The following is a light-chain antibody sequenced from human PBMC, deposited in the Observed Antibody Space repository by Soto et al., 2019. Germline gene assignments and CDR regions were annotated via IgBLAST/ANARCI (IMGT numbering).Light chain of an antibody. CDR1: QSISSW. V-gene: IGKV1-5*01. J-gene: IGKJ1*01. CDR2: DAS. Sequence: DVQITQSNSTLSASVGDRVTITCRASQSISSWLAWYQQKPGKAPKVLIYDASSLGSGVPSRFSGSGSGTEFTLTISSLQTDDFATYCCQQYETFSGAFGPGTMV. CDR3: QQYETFSGA.